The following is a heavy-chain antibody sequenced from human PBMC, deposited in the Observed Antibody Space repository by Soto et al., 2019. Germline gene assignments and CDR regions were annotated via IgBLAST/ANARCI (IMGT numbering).Heavy chain of an antibody. V-gene: IGHV4-59*11. J-gene: IGHJ4*02. Sequence: PSETLSLTCTVSGGSISSHYWSWVRPAPGKGLEWIGCIYYRGNTFYNPSLKSRVTISVDTSKNQFSLKLSSVTAADTAVYYCARFRGSHRIQYFDYWGQGTLVTVSS. CDR3: ARFRGSHRIQYFDY. D-gene: IGHD3-10*01. CDR2: IYYRGNT. CDR1: GGSISSHY.